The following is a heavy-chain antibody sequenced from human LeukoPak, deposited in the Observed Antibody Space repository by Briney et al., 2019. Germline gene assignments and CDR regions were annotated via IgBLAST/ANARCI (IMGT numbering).Heavy chain of an antibody. CDR2: IYYSGST. D-gene: IGHD6-19*01. CDR3: ARRRGIAVAGFDY. Sequence: SETLSLTCTVSGGSISDYYWSWIRQPPGKGLEWIGYIYYSGSTNYNPSLKSRVTISVDTSKNQFSLKLSSVTAADTAVYYCARRRGIAVAGFDYWGQGTLVTVSS. CDR1: GGSISDYY. V-gene: IGHV4-59*01. J-gene: IGHJ4*02.